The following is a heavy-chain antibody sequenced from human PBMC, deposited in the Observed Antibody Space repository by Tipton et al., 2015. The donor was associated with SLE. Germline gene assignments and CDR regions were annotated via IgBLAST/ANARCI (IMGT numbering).Heavy chain of an antibody. CDR1: RFTFSSYA. Sequence: SLRLSCAASRFTFSSYAMSWVRQAPGKGLEWVSGISGSGGSTHYADSVKGRFTISRDNSKNTLYLQMNSLRAEDTAVYYCATRPGTSHWYYFDYWGQGTLVTVSS. D-gene: IGHD2-2*01. V-gene: IGHV3-23*01. CDR2: ISGSGGST. CDR3: ATRPGTSHWYYFDY. J-gene: IGHJ4*02.